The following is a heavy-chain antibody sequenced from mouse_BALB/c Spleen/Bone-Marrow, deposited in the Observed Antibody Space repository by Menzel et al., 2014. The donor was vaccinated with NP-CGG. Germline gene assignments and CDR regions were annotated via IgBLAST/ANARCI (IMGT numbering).Heavy chain of an antibody. J-gene: IGHJ2*01. V-gene: IGHV1-4*01. Sequence: QVQLQQPGAELARPGASVKMSCKASGYTFTSYTMHWVKQRPGQGLEWIGYINPSSGYTNYNQKFKDKATLTADRSSSTAYMQLSSLTSEDSAVYYCARVLRWSLDYWGQGTTLTVSS. D-gene: IGHD6-2*01. CDR2: INPSSGYT. CDR1: GYTFTSYT. CDR3: ARVLRWSLDY.